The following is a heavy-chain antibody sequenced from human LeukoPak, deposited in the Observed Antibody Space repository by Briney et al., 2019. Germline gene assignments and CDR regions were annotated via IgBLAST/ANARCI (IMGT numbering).Heavy chain of an antibody. CDR3: ARDAPQVPAAGVLAS. Sequence: GGSLRLSCVASGFTVRDNYMSWVRQAPGKGLEWVSVMYSRGDTYYANSVKGRFTFSRDISKNTLYLQMDGLRNEDTAMYYCARDAPQVPAAGVLASWGQGTLVIVSS. CDR1: GFTVRDNY. CDR2: MYSRGDT. J-gene: IGHJ5*02. D-gene: IGHD6-13*01. V-gene: IGHV3-53*01.